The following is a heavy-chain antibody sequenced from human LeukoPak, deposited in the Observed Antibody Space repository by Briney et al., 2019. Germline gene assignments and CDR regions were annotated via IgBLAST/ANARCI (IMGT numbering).Heavy chain of an antibody. Sequence: GGSLRLSCAASGFTFSSYSMNWVRQAPGKGLEGVSYISSSTIYYADSVKGRFTISRDNAKNSLYLQMNSLRAEDTAVYYCASRHGEYYDLWSGYVSWGQGTLVTVSS. J-gene: IGHJ4*02. D-gene: IGHD3-3*01. CDR1: GFTFSSYS. CDR2: ISSSTI. V-gene: IGHV3-48*01. CDR3: ASRHGEYYDLWSGYVS.